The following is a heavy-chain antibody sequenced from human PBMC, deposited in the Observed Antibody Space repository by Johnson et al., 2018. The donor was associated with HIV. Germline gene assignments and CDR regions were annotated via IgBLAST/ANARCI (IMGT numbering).Heavy chain of an antibody. Sequence: VQLVESGGGVVQPGRSLRLSCAASGFTFSSYDMHWVRQATGKGLEWVSVIYATNNTYYGDSVKGRFILSRDNSKNTLYLQMNSLRVEDTALYYCARGIGDEYAFDVWGQGTMVTVSS. CDR2: IYATNNT. J-gene: IGHJ3*01. CDR1: GFTFSSYD. D-gene: IGHD2-21*01. V-gene: IGHV3-66*01. CDR3: ARGIGDEYAFDV.